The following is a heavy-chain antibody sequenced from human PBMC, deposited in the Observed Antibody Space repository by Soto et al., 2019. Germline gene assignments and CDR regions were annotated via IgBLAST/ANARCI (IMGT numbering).Heavy chain of an antibody. D-gene: IGHD3-3*01. CDR2: ISAYNGNT. J-gene: IGHJ6*02. CDR1: GYTFTSYG. Sequence: QVQLVQSGAEVKKPGASVKVSCKASGYTFTSYGISWVRQAPGQGLEWMGWISAYNGNTNYAKKLQGRVTMTTDTSTNTAYMELRSLRSDDTAVYYCARAPLLYYDFWSGYSAYGMDVWGQGTTVTVSS. V-gene: IGHV1-18*01. CDR3: ARAPLLYYDFWSGYSAYGMDV.